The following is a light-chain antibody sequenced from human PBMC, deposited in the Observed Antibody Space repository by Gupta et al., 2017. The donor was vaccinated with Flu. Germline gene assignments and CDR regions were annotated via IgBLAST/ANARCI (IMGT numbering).Light chain of an antibody. CDR1: QGVSTA. V-gene: IGKV3-11*01. Sequence: EVVLTPSPAPLSLSPRERATISCRASQGVSTALAWYQHKPGQAPSLLIFDASDRATGIPARFSGSGSGTDFTLTISSLEPEDLAVYYCQQYKIWPPITFGQGTRLEIK. CDR3: QQYKIWPPIT. J-gene: IGKJ5*01. CDR2: DAS.